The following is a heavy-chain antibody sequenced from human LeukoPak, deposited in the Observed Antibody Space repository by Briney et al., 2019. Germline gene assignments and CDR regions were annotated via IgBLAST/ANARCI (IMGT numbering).Heavy chain of an antibody. CDR2: ISAYNGNT. CDR1: GYTFTSYG. V-gene: IGHV1-18*01. Sequence: ASVKVSCKASGYTFTSYGISWVRQAPGQGLEWMGWISAYNGNTNYAQKLQGRVTMTTDTSTSTAYMELRSLRSDDTAVYYCARDVLLWFGESKRKPSYYYYMDVWGKGTTVTVSS. D-gene: IGHD3-10*01. J-gene: IGHJ6*03. CDR3: ARDVLLWFGESKRKPSYYYYMDV.